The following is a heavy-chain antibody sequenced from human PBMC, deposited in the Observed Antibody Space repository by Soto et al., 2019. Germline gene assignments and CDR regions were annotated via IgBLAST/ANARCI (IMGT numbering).Heavy chain of an antibody. J-gene: IGHJ4*02. Sequence: SETLSLTCTVSGFSISSYYWSWIRQPPGKGLEWIGYIYYSGSTNYNPSLKSRVTISVDTSKNQFSLKLSSVTAADTAVYYCARDGGTTAFDYWGQGTLVTVSS. V-gene: IGHV4-59*01. CDR3: ARDGGTTAFDY. CDR1: GFSISSYY. CDR2: IYYSGST. D-gene: IGHD4-17*01.